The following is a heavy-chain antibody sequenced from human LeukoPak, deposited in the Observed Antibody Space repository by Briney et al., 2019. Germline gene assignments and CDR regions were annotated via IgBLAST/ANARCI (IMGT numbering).Heavy chain of an antibody. D-gene: IGHD3-10*01. J-gene: IGHJ5*02. CDR3: ARGDGELGWFDP. V-gene: IGHV1-69*13. CDR1: GGTFSSYA. Sequence: SVKASCKASGGTFSSYAISWVRQAPGQGLEWMGGIIPIFGTANYAQKFQGRVTITADESTSTAYMELSSLRSEDTAVYYCARGDGELGWFDPWGQGTLVTVSS. CDR2: IIPIFGTA.